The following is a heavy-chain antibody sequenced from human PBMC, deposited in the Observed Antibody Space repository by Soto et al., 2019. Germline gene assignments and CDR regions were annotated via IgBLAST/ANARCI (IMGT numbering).Heavy chain of an antibody. V-gene: IGHV4-30-2*01. CDR2: IFPSGTT. CDR1: GGSLSGATYS. CDR3: AISREFDY. J-gene: IGHJ4*02. Sequence: PSETLSLTCGVSGGSLSGATYSWNWIRQPPGKGLEWIGYIFPSGTTYYNPSLKSRVTISIDVSKNQFSLSLRSLTAADTAVYYCAISREFDYWSQGILFTVSS.